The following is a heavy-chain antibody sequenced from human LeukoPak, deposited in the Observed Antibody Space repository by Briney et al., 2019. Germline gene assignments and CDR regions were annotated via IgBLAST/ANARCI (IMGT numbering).Heavy chain of an antibody. V-gene: IGHV4-34*01. CDR3: ARESNYHGSGTGWFAP. J-gene: IGHJ5*02. CDR1: GGSFSGYY. D-gene: IGHD3-10*01. Sequence: PSETLSLTCAVYGGSFSGYYWSWIRQPPGKGLEWIGEINHSGSTNYNPSLKSRVTISVDTSKNQFSLKLSSVTAADTAVYYCARESNYHGSGTGWFAPGGQGTQVTVSS. CDR2: INHSGST.